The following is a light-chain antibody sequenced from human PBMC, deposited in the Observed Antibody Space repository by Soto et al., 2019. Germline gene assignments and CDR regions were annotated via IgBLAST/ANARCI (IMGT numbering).Light chain of an antibody. CDR1: QSVSSSY. CDR2: GAS. Sequence: EIVLTQSPGTLSLSPGERATLSCRASQSVSSSYLAWYQQKPGQAPRLLIYGASSRVPGIPDRFSGSGSGTDLTLTISRLEPEDSAVYYCQQYGSSPLYTFGQGTKLEIK. CDR3: QQYGSSPLYT. V-gene: IGKV3-20*01. J-gene: IGKJ2*01.